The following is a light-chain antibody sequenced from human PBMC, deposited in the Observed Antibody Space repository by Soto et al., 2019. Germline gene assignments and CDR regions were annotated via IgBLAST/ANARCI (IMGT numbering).Light chain of an antibody. CDR1: SSDVGGYNY. Sequence: QLVLTQPPSASGSPGQSVAISCTGTSSDVGGYNYVSWYQQHPGKAPKLMIYEVNKRPSGVPDRFSGSKSDNTASLTVSGLQAEDEADYYCSSYAGSSNVFGTGTKVTVL. V-gene: IGLV2-8*01. CDR3: SSYAGSSNV. CDR2: EVN. J-gene: IGLJ1*01.